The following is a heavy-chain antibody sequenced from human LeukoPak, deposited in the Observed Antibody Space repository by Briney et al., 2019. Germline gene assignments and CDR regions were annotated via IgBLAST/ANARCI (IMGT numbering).Heavy chain of an antibody. D-gene: IGHD5-12*01. CDR2: VYTTGST. CDR1: GDSITNYY. J-gene: IGHJ4*02. V-gene: IGHV4-4*07. Sequence: SETLSLTCTVSGDSITNYYWSWIRQPAGKGLEWMGRVYTTGSTCYTPSLRSRLTMSVDTSKNQFSLRLNSVTAADTAVYYCARGSYIGGWLPPVHWGQGARVTVSS. CDR3: ARGSYIGGWLPPVH.